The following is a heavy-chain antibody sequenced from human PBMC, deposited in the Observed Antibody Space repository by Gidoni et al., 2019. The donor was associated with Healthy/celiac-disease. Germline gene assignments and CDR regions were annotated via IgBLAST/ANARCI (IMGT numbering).Heavy chain of an antibody. J-gene: IGHJ6*02. CDR2: IIPIFGTA. Sequence: QVQLVQSGAEVKKPGSSVKVSCKASGGTFSSYAISWVRQAPGQGLEWMGGIIPIFGTANYAQKFQGRVTITADKSTSTAYMELSSLRSEDTAVYYCARDPIRGLGQYNYGMDVWGQGTTVTVSS. CDR1: GGTFSSYA. D-gene: IGHD7-27*01. V-gene: IGHV1-69*06. CDR3: ARDPIRGLGQYNYGMDV.